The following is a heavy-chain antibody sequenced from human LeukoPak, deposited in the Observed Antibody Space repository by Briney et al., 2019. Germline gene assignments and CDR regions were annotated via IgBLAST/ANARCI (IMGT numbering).Heavy chain of an antibody. CDR1: GYSISSGCY. D-gene: IGHD3-22*01. J-gene: IGHJ4*02. V-gene: IGHV4-38-2*02. CDR3: ARDHYYDSSGYSDGG. CDR2: IYHSGST. Sequence: SETLSLTCTVSGYSISSGCYWGWIRQPPGKGLEWIGSIYHSGSTYYNPSLKSRVTISVDTSKNQFSLKLSSVTAADTAVYYCARDHYYDSSGYSDGGWGQGTLVTVSS.